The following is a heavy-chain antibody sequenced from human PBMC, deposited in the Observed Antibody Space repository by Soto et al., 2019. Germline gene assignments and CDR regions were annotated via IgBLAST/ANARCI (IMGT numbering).Heavy chain of an antibody. CDR1: GDSISRYL. CDR3: ARENAVASTGGLDP. Sequence: GTLELTCTVSGDSISRYLWSWFRQPAGKGLDWIGRVHTSGSTTYNPSLKSRVTLSVDTSKSQFSLKLTSVTAADTAVYFCARENAVASTGGLDPCRQVTLLP. V-gene: IGHV4-4*07. D-gene: IGHD6-19*01. J-gene: IGHJ5*02. CDR2: VHTSGST.